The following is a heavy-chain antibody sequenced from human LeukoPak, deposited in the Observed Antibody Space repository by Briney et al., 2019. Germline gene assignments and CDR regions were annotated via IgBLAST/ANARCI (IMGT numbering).Heavy chain of an antibody. J-gene: IGHJ4*02. CDR3: ARASVAGSFDY. D-gene: IGHD6-19*01. CDR2: IWYDGSNK. V-gene: IGHV3-33*01. Sequence: PGRSLRLSCAASGFTFSSYGMHWVRQAPGKGLEWVAVIWYDGSNKYYADSVKGRFTISRDSSKNTLYLQMNSLRAEDTAVYYCARASVAGSFDYWGQGTLVTVSS. CDR1: GFTFSSYG.